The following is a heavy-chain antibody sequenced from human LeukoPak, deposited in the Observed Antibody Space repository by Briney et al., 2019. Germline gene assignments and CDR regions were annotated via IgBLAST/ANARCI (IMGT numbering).Heavy chain of an antibody. V-gene: IGHV3-7*01. J-gene: IGHJ6*03. CDR1: GFTFSSYW. CDR3: ASFGDLYYYYYYMDV. CDR2: IKQDGSEK. Sequence: GGSLRLSCAASGFTFSSYWMSWVRQAPGKGLEWVANIKQDGSEKYYVDSVKGRFTISRDNAKNSLYLQMNSLRAEDTAVYYCASFGDLYYYYYYMDVWGKGTTVTVSS. D-gene: IGHD4-17*01.